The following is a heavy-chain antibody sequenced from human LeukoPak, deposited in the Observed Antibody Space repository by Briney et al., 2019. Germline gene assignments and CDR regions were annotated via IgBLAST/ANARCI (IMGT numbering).Heavy chain of an antibody. Sequence: PSETLSLTCTVSGGSISSYYWSWIRQPAGKGLEWIGRIYTSGSTNYNPSLTSGGTISVDTSKKQFSRRLTSVTAADTAVYYCARLTLSSWKYNWFDPWGQGTLVTVSS. CDR2: IYTSGST. CDR3: ARLTLSSWKYNWFDP. D-gene: IGHD6-13*01. J-gene: IGHJ5*02. V-gene: IGHV4-4*07. CDR1: GGSISSYY.